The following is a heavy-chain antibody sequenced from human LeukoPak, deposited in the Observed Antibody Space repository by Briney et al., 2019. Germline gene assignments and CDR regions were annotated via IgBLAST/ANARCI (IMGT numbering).Heavy chain of an antibody. CDR1: GGSFSGYY. D-gene: IGHD4-17*01. CDR2: INHSGST. J-gene: IGHJ3*02. V-gene: IGHV4-34*01. CDR3: ARDQRGYGDYDAFDI. Sequence: SETLSLTCAVYGGSFSGYYWSWIRQPPGKGLEWIGEINHSGSTNYNPSLKSRVTISVDTSKNQFSLKLSSVTAADTAVYYCARDQRGYGDYDAFDIWGQGTMVTVSS.